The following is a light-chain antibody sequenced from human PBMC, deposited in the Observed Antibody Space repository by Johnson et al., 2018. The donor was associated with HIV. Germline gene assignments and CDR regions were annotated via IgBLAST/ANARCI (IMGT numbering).Light chain of an antibody. CDR2: DTN. CDR1: SSNIVNNS. CDR3: GAWDTSLSAGGV. Sequence: QSVLTQPPSVSAAPGQKVTISCSGSSSNIVNNSVSLYQQLPGTAPKLLIYDTNRRPSGVPDRFSGSKSGTSATLGITGLQPGDEADYYCGAWDTSLSAGGVFGTGTKVTVL. J-gene: IGLJ1*01. V-gene: IGLV1-51*01.